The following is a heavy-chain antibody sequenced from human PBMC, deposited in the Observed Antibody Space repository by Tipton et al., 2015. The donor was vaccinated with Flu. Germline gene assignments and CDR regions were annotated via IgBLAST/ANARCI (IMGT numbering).Heavy chain of an antibody. V-gene: IGHV1-2*04. D-gene: IGHD2-2*01. Sequence: LVQSGAEVKKPGASVKVSCKASGYTFTGYYMHWVRQAPGQGLEWMGWINPNSGGTNYAQKFPGWVTMTRDTSISTAYMELSRLRSDATAVYYWARSIVVVPGARTYEYYGMDGWGQGTTVTVSS. J-gene: IGHJ6*02. CDR3: ARSIVVVPGARTYEYYGMDG. CDR1: GYTFTGYY. CDR2: INPNSGGT.